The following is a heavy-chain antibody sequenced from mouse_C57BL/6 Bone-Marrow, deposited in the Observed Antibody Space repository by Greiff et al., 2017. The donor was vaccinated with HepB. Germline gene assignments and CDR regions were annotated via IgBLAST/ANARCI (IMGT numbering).Heavy chain of an antibody. J-gene: IGHJ1*03. CDR2: ISSGSSTM. V-gene: IGHV5-17*01. CDR3: AGGYYGSSPYWYFDV. CDR1: GFTFSDYG. Sequence: EVKLVESGGGLVKPGGSLKLSCAASGFTFSDYGMHWVRQAPEKGLEWVAYISSGSSTMYYADTVKGRYTISRDNAKNTLFLQMTSLRSEDTAMYYGAGGYYGSSPYWYFDVWGTGTTVTVSS. D-gene: IGHD1-1*01.